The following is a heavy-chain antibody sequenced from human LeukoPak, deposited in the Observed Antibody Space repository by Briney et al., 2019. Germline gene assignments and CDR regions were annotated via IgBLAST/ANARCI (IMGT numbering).Heavy chain of an antibody. Sequence: SETLSLTCTVSGGSISSYYWSWIRQPAGKGLEWIGRIYTSGSTNYNPSLKSRVTMSVDTSKNQFSLKLSSVTAADTAVYYCARGRYCSGGSCLDYWGQGTLVTVSS. CDR3: ARGRYCSGGSCLDY. CDR2: IYTSGST. V-gene: IGHV4-4*07. D-gene: IGHD2-15*01. CDR1: GGSISSYY. J-gene: IGHJ4*02.